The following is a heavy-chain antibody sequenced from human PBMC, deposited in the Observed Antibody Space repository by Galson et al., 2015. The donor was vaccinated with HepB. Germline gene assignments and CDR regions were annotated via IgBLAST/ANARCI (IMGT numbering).Heavy chain of an antibody. CDR3: ASEGTVTTLDY. CDR1: GFTFSSYT. V-gene: IGHV3-30-3*01. Sequence: SLRLSCAASGFTFSSYTMHWVRQAPGKGLEWVTVITSGGTNKYYADSVKGRFTISRDKSKNTLYLQMNSLRAEDTAVYYCASEGTVTTLDYWGQGTLVTVSS. CDR2: ITSGGTNK. J-gene: IGHJ4*02. D-gene: IGHD4-17*01.